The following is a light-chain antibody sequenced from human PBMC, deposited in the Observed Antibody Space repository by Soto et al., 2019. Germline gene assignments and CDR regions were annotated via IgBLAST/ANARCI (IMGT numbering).Light chain of an antibody. V-gene: IGLV2-11*01. CDR2: GVS. Sequence: QSALTQPASVSGSPGQSITISCTGTSSDVGGYNYVSWYQQHPGKAPKLMIYGVSQRPSGVPDRFSGSKSGNTASLTISGLQAGDEADYYCCSYTGSNPLFGGGTKLTVL. J-gene: IGLJ2*01. CDR3: CSYTGSNPL. CDR1: SSDVGGYNY.